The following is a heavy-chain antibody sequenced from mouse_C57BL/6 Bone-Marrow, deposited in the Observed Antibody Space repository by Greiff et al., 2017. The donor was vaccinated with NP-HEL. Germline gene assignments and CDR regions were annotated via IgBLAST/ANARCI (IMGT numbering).Heavy chain of an antibody. Sequence: EVHLVESGGDLVKPGGSLKLSCAASGFTFSSYGMSWVRQTPDKRLEWVATISSGGSYTYYPDSVKGRFTISRDNAKNTLYLQMSSLKSEDTAMYYCARERCGYYPYYAMDYWGQGTSVTVSS. J-gene: IGHJ4*01. CDR1: GFTFSSYG. CDR2: ISSGGSYT. D-gene: IGHD2-3*01. CDR3: ARERCGYYPYYAMDY. V-gene: IGHV5-6*01.